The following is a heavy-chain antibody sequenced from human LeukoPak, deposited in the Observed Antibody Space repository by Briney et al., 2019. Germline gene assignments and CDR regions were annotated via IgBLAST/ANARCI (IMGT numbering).Heavy chain of an antibody. D-gene: IGHD2-15*01. CDR1: GVSVSSNAAA. J-gene: IGHJ6*04. V-gene: IGHV6-1*01. Sequence: SQTLSLTCAISGVSVSSNAAAWNWIRQSPSRGLEWLGRTYYRSNWFNDYAVSVKGRLTVNPDTSKNHFSLQLKYVTPEDTAVYYCARGGGSDSHFYYFGMDVWGKGTTVTVSS. CDR3: ARGGGSDSHFYYFGMDV. CDR2: TYYRSNWFN.